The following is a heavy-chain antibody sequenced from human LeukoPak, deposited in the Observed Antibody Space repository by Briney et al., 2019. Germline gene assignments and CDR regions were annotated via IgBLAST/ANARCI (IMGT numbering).Heavy chain of an antibody. CDR2: INHSGST. CDR3: ARVAAAGTTYFDY. Sequence: PSETLSLTCAVYGGSFSGYYWSWIRQPPGKGLEWIGEINHSGSTNYNPSLKSRVTISGDTSKNQFSLKLSSVTAADTAVYYCARVAAAGTTYFDYWGQGTLVTVSS. D-gene: IGHD6-13*01. V-gene: IGHV4-34*01. J-gene: IGHJ4*02. CDR1: GGSFSGYY.